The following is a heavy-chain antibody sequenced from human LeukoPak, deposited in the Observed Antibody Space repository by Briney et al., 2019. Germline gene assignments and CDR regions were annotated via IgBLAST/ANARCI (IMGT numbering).Heavy chain of an antibody. CDR1: GYTFTSYG. CDR2: ISAYNGNT. V-gene: IGHV1-18*01. J-gene: IGHJ5*02. Sequence: ASVKVSCKASGYTFTSYGISWVRQAPGQGLEWMGWISAYNGNTNYAQKLQGRVTMTTDTSTSTAYMELRSLRSDDTAAYYCARCSSTSCYMLDWFNPWGQGTLVTVSS. D-gene: IGHD2-2*02. CDR3: ARCSSTSCYMLDWFNP.